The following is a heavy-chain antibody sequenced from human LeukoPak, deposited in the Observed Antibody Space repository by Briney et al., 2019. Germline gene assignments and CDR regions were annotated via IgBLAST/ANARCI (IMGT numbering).Heavy chain of an antibody. CDR3: ARDKLLWFGELLGGNYYGMDV. CDR1: GGSIISSNLYY. CDR2: IYYSGST. Sequence: PSETLSLTCTVSGGSIISSNLYYWAWIRQPPGKGLEWIGNIYYSGSTYYNPSLKSRVTMSVDTSKNQFSLKLTSVTTADTAVYYCARDKLLWFGELLGGNYYGMDVWGQGTTVTVSS. V-gene: IGHV4-39*02. D-gene: IGHD3-10*01. J-gene: IGHJ6*02.